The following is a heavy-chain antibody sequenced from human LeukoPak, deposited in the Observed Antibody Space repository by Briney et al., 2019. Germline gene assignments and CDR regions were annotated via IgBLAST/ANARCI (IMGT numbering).Heavy chain of an antibody. CDR3: ARDRTPLSGVAATGTTSDS. J-gene: IGHJ5*01. V-gene: IGHV3-21*01. CDR2: ISSSSSYI. D-gene: IGHD6-13*01. CDR1: GFTFSSYG. Sequence: GGSLRLSCAASGFTFSSYGLNWVRQAPGKGLEWASSISSSSSYIYYADSVKGRFTISRDNAKNSLYLQMNSLRAEDTAVYYCARDRTPLSGVAATGTTSDSWGQGTLVTVSS.